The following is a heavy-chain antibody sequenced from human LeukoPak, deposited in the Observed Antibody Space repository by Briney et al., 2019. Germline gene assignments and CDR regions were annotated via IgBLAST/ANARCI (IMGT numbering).Heavy chain of an antibody. V-gene: IGHV4-31*03. J-gene: IGHJ4*02. D-gene: IGHD5-12*01. CDR3: ARGGWYSGYDFDY. CDR1: GGSISSGGYY. CDR2: IYHSGST. Sequence: PSETLSLTCTVSGGSISSGGYYWSWIRQHPGKGLEWIGYIYHSGSTYYNPSLKSRVTISVDTSKNQFSLKLSSVTAADTAVYYCARGGWYSGYDFDYWGQGTLVTVSS.